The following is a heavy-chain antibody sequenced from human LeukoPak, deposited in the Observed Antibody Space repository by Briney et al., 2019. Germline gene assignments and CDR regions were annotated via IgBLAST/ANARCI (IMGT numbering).Heavy chain of an antibody. Sequence: NPGGSLRLSCAASGFTFSDYYMSWIRQAPGKGLEWVSYISSSGSTIYYADSVKGRFTISRDNAKNSLYLQMNSLRAEDTAVYYCARDLSLFGEESAFDIWGQGTMVTVSS. D-gene: IGHD3-10*02. CDR3: ARDLSLFGEESAFDI. V-gene: IGHV3-11*01. J-gene: IGHJ3*02. CDR2: ISSSGSTI. CDR1: GFTFSDYY.